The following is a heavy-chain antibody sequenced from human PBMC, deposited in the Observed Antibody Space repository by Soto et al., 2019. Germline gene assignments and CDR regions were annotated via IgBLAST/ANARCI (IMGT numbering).Heavy chain of an antibody. D-gene: IGHD3-3*01. Sequence: SESLSLTCTVSGGSISSSTYYWCWLRQPKGKGLEWIASMYYSGITYYNPSLKSRVTISVDTSKNQFSLKLSSVTAADTAVYYFSKHNGTHHDLFDSWGQGTSVTGSA. V-gene: IGHV4-39*01. CDR3: SKHNGTHHDLFDS. CDR1: GGSISSSTYY. CDR2: MYYSGIT. J-gene: IGHJ5*01.